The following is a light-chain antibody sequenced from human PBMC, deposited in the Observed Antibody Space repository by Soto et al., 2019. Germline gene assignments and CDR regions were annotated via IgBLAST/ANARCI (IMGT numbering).Light chain of an antibody. CDR2: AAS. J-gene: IGKJ3*01. CDR3: QQANSFPLT. CDR1: QGISSW. V-gene: IGKV1-12*01. Sequence: IQMNQSPSSVSASVGDRVTITCRASQGISSWLALYQQKPGKAPKLLINAASSVQSGVPSRLSRSGSGTDFTLTISSLQPEDFATNYCQQANSFPLTFGPGTKVDI.